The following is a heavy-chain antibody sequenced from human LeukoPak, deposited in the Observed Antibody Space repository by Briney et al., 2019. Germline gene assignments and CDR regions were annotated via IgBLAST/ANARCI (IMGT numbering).Heavy chain of an antibody. D-gene: IGHD6-13*01. J-gene: IGHJ6*03. V-gene: IGHV4-38-2*02. CDR2: IYHSGST. CDR1: GYSISSGYY. CDR3: ARVVLRYSSSWYVGDKGTPYYYYYMDV. Sequence: SETLSLTCTVSGYSISSGYYWGWIRQPPGKGLEWIGSIYHSGSTYYNPSLKSRVTISVDTSKNQFSLKLSSVTAADTAVYYCARVVLRYSSSWYVGDKGTPYYYYYMDVWGKGTTVTVSS.